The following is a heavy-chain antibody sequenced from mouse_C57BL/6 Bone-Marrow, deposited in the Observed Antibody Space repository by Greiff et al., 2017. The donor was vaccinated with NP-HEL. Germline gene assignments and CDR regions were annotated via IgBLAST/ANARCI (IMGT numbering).Heavy chain of an antibody. D-gene: IGHD2-4*01. V-gene: IGHV5-12*01. Sequence: EVKLMESGGGLVQPGGSLKLSCAASGFTFSDYYMYWVRQTPEKRLEWVAYISNGGGSTYYPDTVKGRFTISRDNAKNTLYLQMIRLKSEDTAMYYCARRGLRRRGYAMDYWGQGTSVTVSS. CDR1: GFTFSDYY. CDR3: ARRGLRRRGYAMDY. J-gene: IGHJ4*01. CDR2: ISNGGGST.